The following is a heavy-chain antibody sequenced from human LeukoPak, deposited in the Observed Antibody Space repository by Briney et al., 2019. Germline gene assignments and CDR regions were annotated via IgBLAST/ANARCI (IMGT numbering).Heavy chain of an antibody. J-gene: IGHJ4*02. CDR1: GFTFSSVS. CDR2: ISSTSGYI. D-gene: IGHD5-12*01. Sequence: GGFLRLSCAASGFTFSSVSMNWVRQAPGKGLEWVSSISSTSGYISYADSMKGRFTISRDNAKDSLYLQMDSLRAEDTAVYYCARVHSGYGPDYIDHWGQGTLVTVSS. CDR3: ARVHSGYGPDYIDH. V-gene: IGHV3-21*01.